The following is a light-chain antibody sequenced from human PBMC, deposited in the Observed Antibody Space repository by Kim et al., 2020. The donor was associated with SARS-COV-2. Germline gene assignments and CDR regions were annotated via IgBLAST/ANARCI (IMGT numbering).Light chain of an antibody. CDR1: QRVSSK. V-gene: IGKV3-15*01. Sequence: EILMTQSPVTLSVSPGERATLSCRASQRVSSKLAWYQHKPGQAPRLLIYGASTRATGIPARFSGSGSGTEFTLTISSLQSEDFAVYYCQQYNNWPWTFGQGTKVDIK. J-gene: IGKJ1*01. CDR2: GAS. CDR3: QQYNNWPWT.